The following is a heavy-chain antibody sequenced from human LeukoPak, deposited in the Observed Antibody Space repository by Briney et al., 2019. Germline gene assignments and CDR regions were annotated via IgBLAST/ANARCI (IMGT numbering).Heavy chain of an antibody. CDR2: LSDDGSNK. J-gene: IGHJ6*03. CDR3: AKGRGAGSSSYRRKMGEFYDYMDV. Sequence: QPGGSLRLSCVASGFTFRTYAMHWVRQAPGKGLEWVALLSDDGSNKYYADSLKGRFTISSDTSKSTLYLQMNSLRPEDTALYYCAKGRGAGSSSYRRKMGEFYDYMDVWGTGTTVTVSS. D-gene: IGHD2-2*01. V-gene: IGHV3-30*18. CDR1: GFTFRTYA.